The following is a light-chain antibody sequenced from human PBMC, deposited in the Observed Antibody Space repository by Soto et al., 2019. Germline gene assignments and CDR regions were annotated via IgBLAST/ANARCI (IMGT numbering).Light chain of an antibody. J-gene: IGKJ1*01. V-gene: IGKV1-5*03. Sequence: DIQMTQSPSTLSASVGDRVTITCRASQSISTWLAWYQQKPGKAPKLLIYRASSLESGLPSRFSGSGSGTEFTLTITSLQPDDIATYYCQQYSTYSWTFGQGTKVDI. CDR3: QQYSTYSWT. CDR1: QSISTW. CDR2: RAS.